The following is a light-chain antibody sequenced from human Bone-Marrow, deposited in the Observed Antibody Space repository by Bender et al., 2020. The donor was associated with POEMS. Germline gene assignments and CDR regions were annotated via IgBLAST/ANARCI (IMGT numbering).Light chain of an antibody. CDR2: DVS. CDR1: SSDVGGYNF. CDR3: CSYAGSSGI. Sequence: QSALTQPRSVSGSPGQSVTISCTGTSSDVGGYNFVSWYQHFPGKAPKLITYDVSKRPSGVPDRFSGSKSGNTASLTISEVQPEDEGDYYCCSYAGSSGIFGGVTKLTAL. J-gene: IGLJ2*01. V-gene: IGLV2-11*01.